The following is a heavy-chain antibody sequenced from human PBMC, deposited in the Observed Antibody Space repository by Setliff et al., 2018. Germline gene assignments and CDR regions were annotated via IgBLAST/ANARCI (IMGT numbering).Heavy chain of an antibody. V-gene: IGHV4-59*08. CDR1: GGSISPYY. CDR2: IYHSGRT. CDR3: ARHENDYGDYDDAFDI. Sequence: SETLSLTCSVSGGSISPYYWSWIRQPPGKGLEWIGYIYHSGRTNYNPSLRSRVTISVDTSKNQFSLKVSSVTAADTAVYYCARHENDYGDYDDAFDIWGQGTMVTVSS. D-gene: IGHD4-17*01. J-gene: IGHJ3*02.